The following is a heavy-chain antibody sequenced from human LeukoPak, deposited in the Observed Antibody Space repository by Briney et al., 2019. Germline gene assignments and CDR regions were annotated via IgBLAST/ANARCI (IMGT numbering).Heavy chain of an antibody. CDR1: GYSLSDLS. D-gene: IGHD6-13*01. CDR3: ATENGRYSSSIGDAFDI. CDR2: FDPEDGET. V-gene: IGHV1-24*01. Sequence: ASVKVSCRVSGYSLSDLSIHWVRHVGGKGLEWMGGFDPEDGETIYAQKFQGRVTMTEDTSTDTAYMELSSLRSEDTAVYYCATENGRYSSSIGDAFDIWGQGTMVTVSS. J-gene: IGHJ3*02.